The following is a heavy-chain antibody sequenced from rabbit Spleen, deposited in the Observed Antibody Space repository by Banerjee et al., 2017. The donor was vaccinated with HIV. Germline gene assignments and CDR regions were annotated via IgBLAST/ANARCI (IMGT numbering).Heavy chain of an antibody. D-gene: IGHD1-1*01. V-gene: IGHV1S40*01. CDR3: AKTYSDSGSGYLAFDP. CDR1: GFSFSSGYY. J-gene: IGHJ2*01. CDR2: IYTSSGGT. Sequence: QSLEDSGGGLVQPEGSLTLTCTASGFSFSSGYYMCWVRQAPGKGLEWIACIYTSSGGTYYASWAKGRFTISKTSSTTVTLQMTSLTAADTATYFCAKTYSDSGSGYLAFDPWGPGTLVTVS.